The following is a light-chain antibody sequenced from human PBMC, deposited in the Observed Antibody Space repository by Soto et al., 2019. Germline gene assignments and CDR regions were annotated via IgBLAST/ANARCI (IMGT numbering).Light chain of an antibody. CDR2: EVS. CDR3: SSYTSSTTWV. J-gene: IGLJ3*02. Sequence: QSVLTQPAPVSESPGQSITISCIGTSSDVGAYDHVSWYQQHPGKAPKVIISEVSNRPSGVSTRFSGSKSGNTASLTISGLQTEDEADYYCSSYTSSTTWVFGGGTKVTV. CDR1: SSDVGAYDH. V-gene: IGLV2-14*01.